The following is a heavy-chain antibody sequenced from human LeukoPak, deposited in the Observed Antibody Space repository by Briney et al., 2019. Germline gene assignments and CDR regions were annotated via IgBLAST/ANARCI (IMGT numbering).Heavy chain of an antibody. Sequence: ASVKVSCKTSGYTFTGYYMHWVRQAPGQGLEWMGWINPNSGGTNYAQKFQGRVTMTRDTSISTAYMELSRLRSDDTAVYYCARAEHGSGSYFNFDYWGQGTLVTVSS. CDR3: ARAEHGSGSYFNFDY. J-gene: IGHJ4*02. V-gene: IGHV1-2*02. D-gene: IGHD3-10*01. CDR1: GYTFTGYY. CDR2: INPNSGGT.